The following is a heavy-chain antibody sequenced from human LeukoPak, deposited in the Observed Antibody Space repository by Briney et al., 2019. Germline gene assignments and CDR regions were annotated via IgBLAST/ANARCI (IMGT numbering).Heavy chain of an antibody. CDR1: GFTFSSYA. D-gene: IGHD2-2*02. J-gene: IGHJ4*02. Sequence: GGSLRLSCAASGFTFSSYAMHWVRQAPGKGLEGGAVISYDGSNKYYADSVKGRFTISRDNSKNTLYLQMNSLRAEDTAVYYCARGGYQLLYSPFDYWGQGTLVTVSS. CDR2: ISYDGSNK. CDR3: ARGGYQLLYSPFDY. V-gene: IGHV3-30*04.